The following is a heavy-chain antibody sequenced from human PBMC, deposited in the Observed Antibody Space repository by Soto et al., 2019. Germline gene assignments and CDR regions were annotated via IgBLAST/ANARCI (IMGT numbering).Heavy chain of an antibody. D-gene: IGHD6-19*01. J-gene: IGHJ4*02. CDR3: AKEGEHSSGWANFDY. CDR2: ISGSGGST. CDR1: GFTFSSSA. V-gene: IGHV3-23*01. Sequence: GGPMRLSCAASGFTFSSSAMPWVRQAPGKELEWVSAISGSGGSTFYADSVKGRITISRDNSKNPLYRQMNSLRAEDTAVYYCAKEGEHSSGWANFDYWGQGTLVTVSS.